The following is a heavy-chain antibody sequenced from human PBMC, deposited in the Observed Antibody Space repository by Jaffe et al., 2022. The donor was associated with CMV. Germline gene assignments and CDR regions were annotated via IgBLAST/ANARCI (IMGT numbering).Heavy chain of an antibody. V-gene: IGHV3-33*08. CDR2: IWYDGSKK. CDR3: ARDAHGGVYDW. CDR1: GFTFTKYV. J-gene: IGHJ4*02. D-gene: IGHD2-15*01. Sequence: QVQLVESGGGVVQPGRSLRLSCAASGFTFTKYVMQWARQAPGKGLEWVAIIWYDGSKKYYTDSVKGRFTISKDDSKNTLYLQMNSLRADDTAIYYCARDAHGGVYDWWGQGTLVTVSS.